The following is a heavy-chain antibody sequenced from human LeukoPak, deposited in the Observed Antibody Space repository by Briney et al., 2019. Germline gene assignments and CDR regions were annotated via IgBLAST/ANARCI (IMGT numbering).Heavy chain of an antibody. CDR1: GGSISSYY. V-gene: IGHV4-59*08. CDR3: ARHLSRYGDYDY. CDR2: IYYSGST. J-gene: IGHJ4*02. Sequence: PSETLSLTCTVSGGSISSYYWSWIRQPPGKGLEWIGYIYYSGSTNYNPSLKSRVTISVDTSKNQFSLKLSSVTAADTAVYYCARHLSRYGDYDYWGQGTLVTVSS. D-gene: IGHD4-17*01.